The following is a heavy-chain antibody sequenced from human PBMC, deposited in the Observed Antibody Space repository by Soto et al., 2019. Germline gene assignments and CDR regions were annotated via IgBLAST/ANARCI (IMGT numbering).Heavy chain of an antibody. D-gene: IGHD6-13*01. CDR2: IIPIFGTA. Sequence: QVQLVQSGAEVKKPGSSVKVSCKASGGTFSSYAISWVRQAPGQGLEWMGGIIPIFGTANYAQKFEGRVPITADESTSTAYMERSSLRSEDTAVYYCARGGKGTGIAYYFDYWGQGTLVTVAS. CDR3: ARGGKGTGIAYYFDY. CDR1: GGTFSSYA. V-gene: IGHV1-69*01. J-gene: IGHJ4*02.